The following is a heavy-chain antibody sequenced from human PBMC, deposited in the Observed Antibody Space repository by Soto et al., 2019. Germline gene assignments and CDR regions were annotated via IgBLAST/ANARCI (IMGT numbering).Heavy chain of an antibody. CDR3: AKDLGATRGYFNS. CDR2: IGGSGDTT. D-gene: IGHD1-26*01. V-gene: IGHV3-23*01. CDR1: GFRFTTYA. J-gene: IGHJ4*02. Sequence: PGGSLRLSCAASGFRFTTYAMSWVRQAPGKGPEWVSAIGGSGDTTYYADSVRGRFTISRDNSKDTLYLQMNSRRAEDTAIYYGAKDLGATRGYFNSWGQGTRGTVSS.